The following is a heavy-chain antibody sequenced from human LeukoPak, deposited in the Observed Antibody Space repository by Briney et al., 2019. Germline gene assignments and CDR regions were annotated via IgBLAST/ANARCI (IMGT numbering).Heavy chain of an antibody. CDR3: ARGISGGIVGATFGY. CDR2: ISYDGSNK. D-gene: IGHD1-26*01. Sequence: GGSLRLSCAASGFTFSTYAIHWVRQAPGKGLEWVSVISYDGSNKYYADSVKGRFTISRDNSKNTLYLQMNSLRADDTAVFYCARGISGGIVGATFGYWGQGTLVTVSS. V-gene: IGHV3-30-3*01. CDR1: GFTFSTYA. J-gene: IGHJ4*02.